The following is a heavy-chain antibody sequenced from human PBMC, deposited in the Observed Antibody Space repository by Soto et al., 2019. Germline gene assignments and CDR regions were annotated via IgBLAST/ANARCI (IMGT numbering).Heavy chain of an antibody. CDR3: VKVSTFYDILTGYYSTNFFDP. CDR1: GFTFSEYS. J-gene: IGHJ5*02. Sequence: GGSLRLSCSASGFTFSEYSMHWVRQAPGKGLQYVSTISSDGDITYYAGSVKGRFTISRDNSKNTLYLQMNSLRPEDTAVYYRVKVSTFYDILTGYYSTNFFDPWGQGTLVTVSS. D-gene: IGHD3-9*01. CDR2: ISSDGDIT. V-gene: IGHV3-64D*06.